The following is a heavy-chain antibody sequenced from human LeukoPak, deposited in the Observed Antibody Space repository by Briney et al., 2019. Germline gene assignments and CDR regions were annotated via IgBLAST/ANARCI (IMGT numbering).Heavy chain of an antibody. CDR3: LKLIAVAGPYFDY. D-gene: IGHD6-19*01. Sequence: PGGSLRLSCAASGFTFSNFGMHWVRQAPGKGLEWVAVISYDGKNEYYTDSVKGRFTISRDNSKNTLYLQMNSLRAEDTAVYYCLKLIAVAGPYFDYWGQGTLVTVSS. CDR2: ISYDGKNE. J-gene: IGHJ4*02. CDR1: GFTFSNFG. V-gene: IGHV3-30*18.